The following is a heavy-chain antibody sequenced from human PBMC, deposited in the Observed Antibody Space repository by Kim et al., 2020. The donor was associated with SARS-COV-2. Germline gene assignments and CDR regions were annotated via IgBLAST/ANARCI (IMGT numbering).Heavy chain of an antibody. V-gene: IGHV4-39*07. CDR1: GGSISSSSYY. D-gene: IGHD5-18*01. CDR2: IYYSGST. CDR3: AREKGDTAMVGYY. J-gene: IGHJ4*02. Sequence: SETLSLTCTVSGGSISSSSYYWGWIRQPPGKGLEWIGSIYYSGSTYYNPSLKSRVTISVDTSKNQFSLKLSSVTAADTAVYYCAREKGDTAMVGYYWGQGTLVTVSS.